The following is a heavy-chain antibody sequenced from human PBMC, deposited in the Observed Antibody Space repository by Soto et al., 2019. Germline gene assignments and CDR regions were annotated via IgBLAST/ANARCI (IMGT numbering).Heavy chain of an antibody. V-gene: IGHV3-23*01. CDR1: GFTFSSYA. Sequence: GALRLSCAASGFTFSSYAMSWVRQAPGKGLEWVSAISGSASSTYYADSVKGRLSISRDNSKNTLYLQMNSLRAEDTAVYYCAKVRGATVTTCYFDYWGQGTLVTVS. D-gene: IGHD4-17*01. CDR3: AKVRGATVTTCYFDY. CDR2: ISGSASST. J-gene: IGHJ4*02.